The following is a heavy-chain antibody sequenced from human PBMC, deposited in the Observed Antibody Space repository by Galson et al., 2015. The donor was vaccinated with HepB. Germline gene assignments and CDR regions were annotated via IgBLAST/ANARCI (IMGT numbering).Heavy chain of an antibody. D-gene: IGHD5-24*01. CDR1: GGSFSGYY. V-gene: IGHV4-34*01. Sequence: LSLTCAVYGGSFSGYYWSWIRQPPGKGLEWIGEINHSGSTNYNPSLKSRVTISVDTSKNQFSLKLSSVTAADTAVYYCARDWDGYNPWGQGTLVTVSS. J-gene: IGHJ5*02. CDR3: ARDWDGYNP. CDR2: INHSGST.